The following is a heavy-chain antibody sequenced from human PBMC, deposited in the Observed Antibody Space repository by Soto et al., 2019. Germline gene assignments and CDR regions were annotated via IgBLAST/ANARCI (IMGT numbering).Heavy chain of an antibody. CDR2: IYYSGST. V-gene: IGHV4-39*01. J-gene: IGHJ5*02. CDR3: ARRGVPAASSWFDP. Sequence: SETLSLTCTVSGGSISSSSYYWGWIRQPPGKGLEWIGSIYYSGSTYYNPSLKSRVTISVDTSKNQFSLKLSSVTAADTAVYYCARRGVPAASSWFDPWGQGTRVTVYS. CDR1: GGSISSSSYY. D-gene: IGHD2-2*01.